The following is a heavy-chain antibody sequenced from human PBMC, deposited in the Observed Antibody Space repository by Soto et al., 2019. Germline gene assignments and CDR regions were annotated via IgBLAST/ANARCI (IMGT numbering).Heavy chain of an antibody. J-gene: IGHJ6*02. CDR1: GYTFTSYY. CDR3: ASYSYGYYYYYGMDV. Sequence: ASVKVSCKASGYTFTSYYMHWVRQAPGQGLEWMGIINPSGGSASYAQKFQGRVTMTRDTSTSTVYMELSSLRSEDTAVYYCASYSYGYYYYYGMDVWGQGTTVTVSS. D-gene: IGHD5-18*01. V-gene: IGHV1-46*01. CDR2: INPSGGSA.